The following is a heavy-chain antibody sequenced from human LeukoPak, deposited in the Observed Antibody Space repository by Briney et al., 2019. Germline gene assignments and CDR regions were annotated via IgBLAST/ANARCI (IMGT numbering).Heavy chain of an antibody. CDR2: ISGSGGST. D-gene: IGHD1/OR15-1a*01. CDR3: AKGKAEEQQVYDY. V-gene: IGHV3-23*01. Sequence: PGGSLRLSCAASGFTFSNFAMSWVRQAPGKGLESVSAISGSGGSTYYADSVKGRFTISRDNSKSTLYLQMNSLRAEDTAVYYCAKGKAEEQQVYDYWGQGTLVTVSS. CDR1: GFTFSNFA. J-gene: IGHJ4*02.